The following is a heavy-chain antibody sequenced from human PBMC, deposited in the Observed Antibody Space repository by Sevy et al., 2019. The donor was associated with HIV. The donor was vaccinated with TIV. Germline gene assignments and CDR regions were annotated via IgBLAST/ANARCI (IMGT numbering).Heavy chain of an antibody. CDR1: GGSISSSSYY. J-gene: IGHJ4*02. CDR3: ARRPYHYVWGSYRKNSDYFDY. CDR2: IYYSGST. V-gene: IGHV4-39*01. Sequence: SETLSLTCTVSGGSISSSSYYWGWIRQPPGKGLEWIGSIYYSGSTYYNPSLKSRVTISVDTSKNQFSLKLSSVTAADTAVYYCARRPYHYVWGSYRKNSDYFDYWGQGTLVTVSS. D-gene: IGHD3-16*02.